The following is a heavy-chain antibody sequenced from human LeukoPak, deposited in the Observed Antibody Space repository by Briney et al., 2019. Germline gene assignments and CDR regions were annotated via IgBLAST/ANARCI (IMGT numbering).Heavy chain of an antibody. CDR1: GGSISSGGYY. Sequence: SETLSLTCTVSGGSISSGGYYWSWIRQHPGKGLEWIGYIYYSGSTYYNRSLKSRVTISVDTSKNQFSLKLSSVTAADTAVYYCASAVVVVAATQYYYYGMDVWGKGTTVTVSS. CDR3: ASAVVVVAATQYYYYGMDV. CDR2: IYYSGST. V-gene: IGHV4-31*03. J-gene: IGHJ6*04. D-gene: IGHD2-15*01.